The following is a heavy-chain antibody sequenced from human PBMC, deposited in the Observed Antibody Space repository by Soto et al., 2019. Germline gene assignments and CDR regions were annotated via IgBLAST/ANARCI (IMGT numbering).Heavy chain of an antibody. D-gene: IGHD6-13*01. CDR1: GYTLTELS. CDR2: FGPEDGET. V-gene: IGHV1-24*01. Sequence: ASVKVSCKVSGYTLTELSMHWVRQAPGKGLEWMGGFGPEDGETIYAQKFQGRVTMTEDTSTDTAYMELSSQRSEDTAVYYCATETPNGSSWYHSRFDYWGQGTLVTVSS. CDR3: ATETPNGSSWYHSRFDY. J-gene: IGHJ4*02.